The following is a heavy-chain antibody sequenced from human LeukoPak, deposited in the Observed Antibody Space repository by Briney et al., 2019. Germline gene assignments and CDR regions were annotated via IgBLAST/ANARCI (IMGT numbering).Heavy chain of an antibody. D-gene: IGHD5-24*01. Sequence: ASVKVSCKASGYTFTGYYMHWVRQAPGQGLEWMGWINPNSGGINYAQKFQGRVTMTRDTSISTAYMELSRLRSDDTAVYYCARVERRRATIDYWGQGTLVTVSS. CDR3: ARVERRRATIDY. V-gene: IGHV1-2*02. CDR2: INPNSGGI. J-gene: IGHJ4*02. CDR1: GYTFTGYY.